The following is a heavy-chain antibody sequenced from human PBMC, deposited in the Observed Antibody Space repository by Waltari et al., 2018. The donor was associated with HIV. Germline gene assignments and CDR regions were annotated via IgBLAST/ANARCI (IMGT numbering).Heavy chain of an antibody. V-gene: IGHV4-34*01. CDR3: ARLEVGRGDY. D-gene: IGHD1-26*01. CDR2: INHSGRT. Sequence: QVQLQQWGAGLLKPSETLSLTCAVYGGSLSGYYWSWIRQPPGKGLEWIGEINHSGRTNYNPTLKRRVAISIDTSKNQFSLKRRSVTAADTAMYYSARLEVGRGDYWGQGTLVTVSS. CDR1: GGSLSGYY. J-gene: IGHJ4*02.